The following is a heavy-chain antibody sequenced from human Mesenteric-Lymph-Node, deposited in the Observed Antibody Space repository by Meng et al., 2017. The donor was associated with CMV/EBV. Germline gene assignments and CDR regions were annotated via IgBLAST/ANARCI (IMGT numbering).Heavy chain of an antibody. V-gene: IGHV3-74*01. Sequence: GGSLRLSCATSGFTFSSHWMHWVRQAPGKGLVWVSRINSDESTTSYADSVKGRFTISRDNAKNTLYLQMNSLRAEDTAVYYCARDTSIVGADDAFDIWGQGTMVTVSS. CDR2: INSDESTT. CDR1: GFTFSSHW. D-gene: IGHD1-26*01. CDR3: ARDTSIVGADDAFDI. J-gene: IGHJ3*02.